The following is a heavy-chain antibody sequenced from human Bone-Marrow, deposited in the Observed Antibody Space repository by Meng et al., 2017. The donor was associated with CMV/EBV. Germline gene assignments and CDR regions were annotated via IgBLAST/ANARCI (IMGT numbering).Heavy chain of an antibody. J-gene: IGHJ4*02. CDR3: ARLAAHWGIADLDY. V-gene: IGHV3-21*01. CDR1: GFTFSSYS. D-gene: IGHD6-13*01. CDR2: ISSSSSYI. Sequence: GGSLRLSCAASGFTFSSYSMNWVRQAPGKGLEWVSSISSSSSYIYYADSVKGRFTISRDNAKNSLYLQMNSLRAEDTAVYYCARLAAHWGIADLDYWGQGTLVTVSS.